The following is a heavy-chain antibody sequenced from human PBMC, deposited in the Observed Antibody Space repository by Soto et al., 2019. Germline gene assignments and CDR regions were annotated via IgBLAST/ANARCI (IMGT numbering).Heavy chain of an antibody. CDR2: IIPIFGTA. J-gene: IGHJ4*02. D-gene: IGHD6-13*01. Sequence: GXSGEVSCKAPVGSFSSYAISWVRQAPGQGLEWMGGIIPIFGTANYAQKFQGRVTITADEATSTAYMELSSLRSEDTAVYYCASIAAAVEGPFDSWGQGTLVTVS. CDR3: ASIAAAVEGPFDS. CDR1: VGSFSSYA. V-gene: IGHV1-69*13.